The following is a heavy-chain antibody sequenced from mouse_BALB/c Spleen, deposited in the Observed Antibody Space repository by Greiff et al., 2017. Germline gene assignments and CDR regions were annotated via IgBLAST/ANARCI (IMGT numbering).Heavy chain of an antibody. CDR1: GFAFSSYD. CDR2: ISSGGGSS. J-gene: IGHJ1*01. CDR3: AREPL. Sequence: EVLLVESGGDLVKPGGSRKLSCAASGFAFSSYDMSWVRQTPEKRLEWVAYISSGGGSSYYPDTVKGRFTISRDNAKNTLFLQMSSLKSEDTAMYYGAREPLWGAGTPVTVSS. V-gene: IGHV5-12-1*01.